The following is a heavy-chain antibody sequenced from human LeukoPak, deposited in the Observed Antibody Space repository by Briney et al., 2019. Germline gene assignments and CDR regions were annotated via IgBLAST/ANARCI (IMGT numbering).Heavy chain of an antibody. V-gene: IGHV1-8*01. D-gene: IGHD3-3*01. CDR1: GYTFTSYD. Sequence: ASVKVSCKASGYTFTSYDINWVRQAPGQGLEWMGWMNPNSGNTGYAQKFQGRVTMTRNTSISTAYMELSSLRSEDTAVYYCARARPYDFWSGYYTGGIAVAQPPHAFDIWGQGTMVTVSS. CDR3: ARARPYDFWSGYYTGGIAVAQPPHAFDI. J-gene: IGHJ3*02. CDR2: MNPNSGNT.